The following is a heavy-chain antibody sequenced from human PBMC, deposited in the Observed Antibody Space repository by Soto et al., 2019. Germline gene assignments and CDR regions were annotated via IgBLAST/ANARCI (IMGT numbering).Heavy chain of an antibody. Sequence: EVQLLESGGGLRQPGGSLRLSCVASGYNFNKYAVSWVRQAPGKGLEWVSAIGTSGDNTYYTDSVKGRFTISRDNSKNMLYLQMDSPTAEDTAVSYCARRAYYFDDTGSHAFDIWGQGTRVTVSS. CDR3: ARRAYYFDDTGSHAFDI. CDR1: GYNFNKYA. J-gene: IGHJ3*02. V-gene: IGHV3-23*01. CDR2: IGTSGDNT. D-gene: IGHD3-22*01.